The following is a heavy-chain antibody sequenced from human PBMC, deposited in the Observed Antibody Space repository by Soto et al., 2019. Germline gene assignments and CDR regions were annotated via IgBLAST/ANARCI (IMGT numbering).Heavy chain of an antibody. CDR1: GFTFSSYG. J-gene: IGHJ4*02. Sequence: PVGSLRLSCAASGFTFSSYGMHWVRQAPGKGLEWVAVIWYDGSNKYYADSVKGRFTISRDNSKNTLYLQMNSLRAEDTAEYYCAKDVDIVVVVAATFGYWGQGTLVTVSS. D-gene: IGHD2-15*01. V-gene: IGHV3-33*06. CDR2: IWYDGSNK. CDR3: AKDVDIVVVVAATFGY.